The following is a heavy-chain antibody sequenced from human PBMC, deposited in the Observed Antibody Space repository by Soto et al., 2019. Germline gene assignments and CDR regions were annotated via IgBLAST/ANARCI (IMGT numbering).Heavy chain of an antibody. CDR3: ASMYYYDSSGYFNY. Sequence: SSETLSLTCTVSGVSISSGGYYWSWIRQRPGKGLEWIGYIYYSGSTYYNPSLQSRVAISVDTSKNQFSLKLSSVTAADTAVYYCASMYYYDSSGYFNYWGQGTLVTVSS. D-gene: IGHD3-22*01. V-gene: IGHV4-31*03. J-gene: IGHJ4*02. CDR1: GVSISSGGYY. CDR2: IYYSGST.